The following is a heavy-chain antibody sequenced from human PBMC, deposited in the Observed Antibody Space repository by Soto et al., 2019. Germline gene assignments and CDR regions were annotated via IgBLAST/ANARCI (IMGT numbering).Heavy chain of an antibody. Sequence: SETLSLTCSVSGGSIDNYYWSWIRQPPGKGLEWIGYIYYSGSTNYNPSLKSRVTISVDTSKNQFSLILTSVTATDTAVYYCARHRYSYGTYYFDYWGQGALVTVSS. CDR3: ARHRYSYGTYYFDY. J-gene: IGHJ4*02. CDR1: GGSIDNYY. D-gene: IGHD5-18*01. CDR2: IYYSGST. V-gene: IGHV4-59*08.